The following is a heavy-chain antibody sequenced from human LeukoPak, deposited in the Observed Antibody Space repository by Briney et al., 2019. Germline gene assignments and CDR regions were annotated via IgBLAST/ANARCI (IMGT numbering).Heavy chain of an antibody. CDR3: ATVTIGSLDYNYYYGMDV. Sequence: ASVKVSCKVSGYTLTELSMHWVRQAPGKGLEWMGGFDPEDGETIYAQKFQGRVTMTEDTSTDTAYMELSSLRSEDTAVYYCATVTIGSLDYNYYYGMDVWGQGTTVTVSS. CDR2: FDPEDGET. D-gene: IGHD1-26*01. CDR1: GYTLTELS. J-gene: IGHJ6*02. V-gene: IGHV1-24*01.